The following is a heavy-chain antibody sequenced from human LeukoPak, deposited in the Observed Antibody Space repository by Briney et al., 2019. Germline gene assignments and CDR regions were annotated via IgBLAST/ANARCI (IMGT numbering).Heavy chain of an antibody. D-gene: IGHD2-2*01. CDR3: ARHVRYCSSTSCYPGKYYFDY. CDR2: IYPGDSDT. J-gene: IGHJ4*02. Sequence: TSGESLKISRKGSGYSFTSYWIGWVRQMPGKGLEWMGIIYPGDSDTRYSPSFQGQVTISADKSISTAYLQWSSLKASDTAMYYCARHVRYCSSTSCYPGKYYFDYWGQGTLVTVSS. V-gene: IGHV5-51*01. CDR1: GYSFTSYW.